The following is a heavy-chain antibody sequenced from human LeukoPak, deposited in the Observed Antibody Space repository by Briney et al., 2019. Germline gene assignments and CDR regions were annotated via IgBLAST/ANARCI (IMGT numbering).Heavy chain of an antibody. CDR2: INPNSGGT. D-gene: IGHD2-15*01. J-gene: IGHJ4*02. CDR1: GYTFTGYY. Sequence: ASVKVSCKASGYTFTGYYMHWVRQAPGQGLEWMGWINPNSGGTNYAQKFQGRVTMTRDTSISTAYMELSRLRSDDRAVYYCASSPLLGYCSGGSCLNLDYWGQGTLVTVSS. CDR3: ASSPLLGYCSGGSCLNLDY. V-gene: IGHV1-2*02.